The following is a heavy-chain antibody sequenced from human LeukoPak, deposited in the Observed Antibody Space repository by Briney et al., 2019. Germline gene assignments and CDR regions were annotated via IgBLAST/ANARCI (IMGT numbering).Heavy chain of an antibody. D-gene: IGHD3-22*01. Sequence: GGSLRLSCAASGFTFRSYGMHWVRQAPGKGLEYVSAISSNGGRTYYANSVKGRFTISRDNSRNTLYLQMGSLRAEDMAVYYCASYYYDSGGFHFHHWGQGTLVTVSS. CDR2: ISSNGGRT. CDR1: GFTFRSYG. J-gene: IGHJ1*01. CDR3: ASYYYDSGGFHFHH. V-gene: IGHV3-64*01.